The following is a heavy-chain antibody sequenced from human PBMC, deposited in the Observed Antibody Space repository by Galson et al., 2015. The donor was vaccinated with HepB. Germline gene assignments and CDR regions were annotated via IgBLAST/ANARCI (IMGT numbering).Heavy chain of an antibody. CDR2: FDPEDGET. D-gene: IGHD3-22*01. J-gene: IGHJ4*02. Sequence: SVKVSCKVSGYTLTELSMHWVRQAPGKGLEWMGGFDPEDGETIYAQKFQGRVTMTEDTSTDTAYMELSSLRSEDTAVYYCATGLLYYYDSSGYYGDYWGQGTLVTVSS. CDR3: ATGLLYYYDSSGYYGDY. V-gene: IGHV1-24*01. CDR1: GYTLTELS.